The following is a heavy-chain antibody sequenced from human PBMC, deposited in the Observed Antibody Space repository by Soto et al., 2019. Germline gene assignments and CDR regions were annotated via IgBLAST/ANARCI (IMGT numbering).Heavy chain of an antibody. D-gene: IGHD6-13*01. Sequence: LTLSDAASGFTFSRYEMNWVLQAPGKGLEWISYISTSGSTIYYADSVKGRFTISRDNAKNSLYLQMNSLRAEDTAVYYCARELAAAGSFDYWGQGTLVTVSA. CDR1: GFTFSRYE. V-gene: IGHV3-48*03. J-gene: IGHJ4*02. CDR3: ARELAAAGSFDY. CDR2: ISTSGSTI.